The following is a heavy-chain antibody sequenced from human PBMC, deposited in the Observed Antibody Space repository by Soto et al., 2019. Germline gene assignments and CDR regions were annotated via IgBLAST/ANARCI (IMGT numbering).Heavy chain of an antibody. D-gene: IGHD3-22*01. Sequence: SETLSLTCTVYGGSFSGYYLSLILQPPGKGLEWIGEINHSGSTNYNPSLKSRVTISVDTSKNQFSLKLSSVTAADTAVYYCARGRTEDSSGLVFEYWGQGTLVTVSS. V-gene: IGHV4-34*01. CDR2: INHSGST. J-gene: IGHJ4*02. CDR1: GGSFSGYY. CDR3: ARGRTEDSSGLVFEY.